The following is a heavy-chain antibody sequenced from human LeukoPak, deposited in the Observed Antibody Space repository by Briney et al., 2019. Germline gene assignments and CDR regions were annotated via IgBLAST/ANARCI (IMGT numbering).Heavy chain of an antibody. D-gene: IGHD3-22*01. V-gene: IGHV3-33*01. CDR3: AREGSDAYYYDSSGYYYFDY. J-gene: IGHJ4*02. CDR2: IWNDGSNK. CDR1: GFTFSSYG. Sequence: GRSLTLACAASGFTFSSYGMHWVSQAPGKGLEWVAVIWNDGSNKYYADSVKGRFTISRDNSKNTLYLQMNSLRAEDTAVYYCAREGSDAYYYDSSGYYYFDYWGQGTLVTVSS.